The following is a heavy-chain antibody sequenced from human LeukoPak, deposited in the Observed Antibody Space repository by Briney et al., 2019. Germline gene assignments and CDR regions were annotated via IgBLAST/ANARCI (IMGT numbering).Heavy chain of an antibody. CDR3: GRARYSTSSGIDY. V-gene: IGHV3-53*01. D-gene: IGHD6-6*01. J-gene: IGHJ4*02. CDR2: IYPDGST. CDR1: GFIVSSYY. Sequence: GGSLRLSCEASGFIVSSYYMSWVRRAPGKGLEWVSVIYPDGSTNYADSVKGRFTISRDNSKNTLYLQMNSLRAEDTAVYYCGRARYSTSSGIDYWGQGTLVTVSS.